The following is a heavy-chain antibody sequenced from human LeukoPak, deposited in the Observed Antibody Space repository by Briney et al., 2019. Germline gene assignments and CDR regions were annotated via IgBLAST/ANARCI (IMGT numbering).Heavy chain of an antibody. CDR2: IIPILGTA. Sequence: ASVKVSCKASGGTFSSYGISWVRQAPGQGLEWMGRIIPILGTANYAQKFQGRVTITADESTSTAYMELSSLRSEDTAVYYCARGSKIRFLEWLINWGQGTLVTVSS. V-gene: IGHV1-69*11. D-gene: IGHD3-3*01. CDR1: GGTFSSYG. CDR3: ARGSKIRFLEWLIN. J-gene: IGHJ4*02.